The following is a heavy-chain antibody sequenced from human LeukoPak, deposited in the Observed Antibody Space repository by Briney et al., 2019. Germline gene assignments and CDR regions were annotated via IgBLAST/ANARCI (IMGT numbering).Heavy chain of an antibody. CDR3: ARLRGCSSSSCYLGY. D-gene: IGHD2-15*01. V-gene: IGHV3-53*01. J-gene: IGHJ4*02. Sequence: GGSLRLSCAASGFTVISNYMTWVRQAPGKGLEWVSVIYAGGATYYGDSVKGRFSISRDNSKNMVYLEMNSLRAEDTAVYYCARLRGCSSSSCYLGYWGQGTLVTVSS. CDR2: IYAGGAT. CDR1: GFTVISNY.